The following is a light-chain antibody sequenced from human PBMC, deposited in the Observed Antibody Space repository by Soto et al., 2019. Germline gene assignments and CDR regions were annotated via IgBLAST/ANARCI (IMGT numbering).Light chain of an antibody. Sequence: QSVLTQPPSVSGAPGQRVTISCTGSSSNIGAGYDVHWYQQLPGTAPKLLIYGNSNRPSGVPDRFSGSKSGTSASLAITGLRAGDEANYYCQSYDSSLSVVFGGGTKVTVL. J-gene: IGLJ2*01. CDR1: SSNIGAGYD. CDR3: QSYDSSLSVV. CDR2: GNS. V-gene: IGLV1-40*01.